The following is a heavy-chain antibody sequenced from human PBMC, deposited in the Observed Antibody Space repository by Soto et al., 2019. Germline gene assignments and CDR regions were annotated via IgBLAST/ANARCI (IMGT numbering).Heavy chain of an antibody. CDR2: ISGGGHYT. Sequence: SLRLSCAASGFTFSTYAMSWVRQAPGKGLEWVSLISGGGHYTYYADSVKGRFTISRDNSKNTLFLQMNSLRAEDTAVYYCAKHSDINGYNCDYWGQGALVTVSS. V-gene: IGHV3-23*01. D-gene: IGHD3-22*01. J-gene: IGHJ4*02. CDR3: AKHSDINGYNCDY. CDR1: GFTFSTYA.